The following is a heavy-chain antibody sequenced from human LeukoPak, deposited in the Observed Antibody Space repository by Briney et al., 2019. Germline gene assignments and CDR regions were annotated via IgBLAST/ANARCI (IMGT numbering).Heavy chain of an antibody. CDR3: ARDLGYNWNDGGDY. V-gene: IGHV1-2*02. CDR2: INPNSGGT. Sequence: ASVKVSCKASGYTLTGYYMHWVRQAPGQGLEWMGWINPNSGGTNYAQKFQGRVTMTRDTSISTAYMELSRLRSDDTAVYYCARDLGYNWNDGGDYWGQGTLVTVSS. J-gene: IGHJ4*02. CDR1: GYTLTGYY. D-gene: IGHD1-20*01.